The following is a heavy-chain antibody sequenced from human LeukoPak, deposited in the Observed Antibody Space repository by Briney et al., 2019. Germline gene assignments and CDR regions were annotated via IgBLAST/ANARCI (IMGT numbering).Heavy chain of an antibody. CDR1: GGSISSGDYY. CDR3: ARRPYYYGSGRYGYFDS. Sequence: SQTLSLTCIVSGGSISSGDYYWSWIRQPPGKGLEWIGYIHYGGTTYYNPSLQSRVTISLDTSKNQFSLKLSSVNAADTAVYYFARRPYYYGSGRYGYFDSWGQGTLVTVSS. D-gene: IGHD3-10*01. V-gene: IGHV4-30-4*01. CDR2: IHYGGTT. J-gene: IGHJ4*02.